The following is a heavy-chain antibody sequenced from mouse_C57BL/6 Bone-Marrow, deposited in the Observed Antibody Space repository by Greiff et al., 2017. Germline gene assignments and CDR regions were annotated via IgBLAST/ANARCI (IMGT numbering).Heavy chain of an antibody. J-gene: IGHJ3*01. Sequence: VKLQQPGAELVMPGASVKLSCKASGYTFTSYWMHWVKQRPGQGLEWIGEIDPSDSYTNYNQKFKGKSTLTVDKSSSTAYMQLSSLTSEDSAVYYCAIISYDYDGFAYWGQGTLVTVSA. CDR1: GYTFTSYW. V-gene: IGHV1-69*01. CDR3: AIISYDYDGFAY. CDR2: IDPSDSYT. D-gene: IGHD2-4*01.